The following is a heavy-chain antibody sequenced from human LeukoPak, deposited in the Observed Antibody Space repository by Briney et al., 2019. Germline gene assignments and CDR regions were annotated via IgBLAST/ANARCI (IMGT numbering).Heavy chain of an antibody. D-gene: IGHD3-22*01. CDR2: IIPIFGTA. CDR1: GYTFTSYA. J-gene: IGHJ4*02. Sequence: SVKVSCKASGYTFTSYAISWVRQAPGQGLEWMGGIIPIFGTANYAQKFQGRVTITADKSTSTAYMELSSLRSEDTAVYYCARDYYDSSGYYPDYWGQGTLVTVSS. CDR3: ARDYYDSSGYYPDY. V-gene: IGHV1-69*06.